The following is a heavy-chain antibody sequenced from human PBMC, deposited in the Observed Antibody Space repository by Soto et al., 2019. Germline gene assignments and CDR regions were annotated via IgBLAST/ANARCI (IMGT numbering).Heavy chain of an antibody. J-gene: IGHJ3*02. CDR3: ARVSGGYCSSTSCRVNAFDI. D-gene: IGHD2-2*01. Sequence: GGSLRLSCAASGFTFSSYAMHWVRQAPGKGLEWVAVISYDGSNKYYADSVKGRFTISRDNSKNTLYLQMNSLRAEDMAVYYCARVSGGYCSSTSCRVNAFDIWGQGTMVTVSS. V-gene: IGHV3-30-3*01. CDR1: GFTFSSYA. CDR2: ISYDGSNK.